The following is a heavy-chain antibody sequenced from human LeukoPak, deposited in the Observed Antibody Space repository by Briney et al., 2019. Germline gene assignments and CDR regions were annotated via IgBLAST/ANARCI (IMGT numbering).Heavy chain of an antibody. CDR3: ARGHYDILTGLVDY. J-gene: IGHJ4*02. D-gene: IGHD3-9*01. Sequence: PGGSLRLSCAASGFTFSDYYMSWIRQAPGKGLEWVSYTSSSGSTIFYADSVKGRSTISRDNAKKSLYLQMNSLRAEDTAVYYCARGHYDILTGLVDYWGQGTLVTVSS. CDR2: TSSSGSTI. V-gene: IGHV3-11*01. CDR1: GFTFSDYY.